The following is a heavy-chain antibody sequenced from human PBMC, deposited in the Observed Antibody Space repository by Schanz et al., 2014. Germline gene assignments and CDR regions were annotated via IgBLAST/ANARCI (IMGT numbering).Heavy chain of an antibody. Sequence: VHLMESGGGVVQPGRSLRLSCAASTSIFNHAWMSWVRQAPGKGLEWVSYISSASSTINYADSVKGRFTISRDNAKNSLFLQMNSLRAEDTAVYYCARAGYDADNWFDPWGQGTLVTVSS. CDR3: ARAGYDADNWFDP. D-gene: IGHD2-2*01. V-gene: IGHV3-48*01. CDR2: ISSASSTI. CDR1: TSIFNHAW. J-gene: IGHJ5*02.